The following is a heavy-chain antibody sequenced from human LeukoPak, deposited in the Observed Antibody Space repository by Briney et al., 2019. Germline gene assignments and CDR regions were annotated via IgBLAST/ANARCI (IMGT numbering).Heavy chain of an antibody. V-gene: IGHV4-39*01. CDR2: IYDSGST. Sequence: SETLSLTCTVSGCSISSSSYYWGWNRPPTGKGLEWTGSIYDSGSTYYDSSLRSRVTMSVDTSKNKFSLKLSSVTAEDTAVFYCARHSNWDTSQFDDLGQGTLITVSS. J-gene: IGHJ4*02. D-gene: IGHD7-27*01. CDR3: ARHSNWDTSQFDD. CDR1: GCSISSSSYY.